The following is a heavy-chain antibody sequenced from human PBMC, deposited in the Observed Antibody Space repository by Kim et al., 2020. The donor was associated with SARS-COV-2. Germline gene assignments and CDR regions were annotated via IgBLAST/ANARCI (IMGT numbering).Heavy chain of an antibody. CDR3: ARGVWTSDEKGHWFDP. J-gene: IGHJ5*02. CDR2: ITSQSTGI. CDR1: GFTFSTNT. V-gene: IGHV3-21*04. Sequence: GGSLRLSCAGSGFTFSTNTMNWVRQGPGKGLEWVSSITSQSTGIYYADSVKDRFTISRDNAKSSLYLQMNSLRVDDTAVYYCARGVWTSDEKGHWFDPWGEGPLVSVSS. D-gene: IGHD2-21*01.